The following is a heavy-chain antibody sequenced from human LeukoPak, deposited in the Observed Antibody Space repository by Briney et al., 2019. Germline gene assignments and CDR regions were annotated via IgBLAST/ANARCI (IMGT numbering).Heavy chain of an antibody. J-gene: IGHJ6*03. D-gene: IGHD6-19*01. V-gene: IGHV4-34*01. Sequence: SETLSLTCAVYGGSFSGYYWSWIRQPPGKGLEWIGEINHSGSTNYNPSLTSRVTISVDTSKNQFSLKLSSVTAADTAVYYCARGPPRYSSGWRDPYYYYYMDVWGKGTTVTVSS. CDR2: INHSGST. CDR3: ARGPPRYSSGWRDPYYYYYMDV. CDR1: GGSFSGYY.